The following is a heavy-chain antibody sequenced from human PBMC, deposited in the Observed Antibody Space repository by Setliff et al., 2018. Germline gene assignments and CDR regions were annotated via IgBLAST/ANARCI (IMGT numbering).Heavy chain of an antibody. D-gene: IGHD2-21*02. V-gene: IGHV3-48*01. CDR1: GFTFSSDP. CDR3: VRDSSADYYDNDYFKY. CDR2: IRNDGATT. Sequence: GGSLRLSCAASGFTFSSDPMNWVRQAPGKGLEWLSNIRNDGATTSYADSVKGRFTISRDNVKNTLYLQMNILRPEDTALYYCVRDSSADYYDNDYFKYWGQGALVTVSS. J-gene: IGHJ1*01.